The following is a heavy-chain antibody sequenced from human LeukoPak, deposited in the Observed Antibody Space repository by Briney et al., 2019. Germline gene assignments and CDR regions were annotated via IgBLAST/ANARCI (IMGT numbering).Heavy chain of an antibody. J-gene: IGHJ4*02. CDR3: AKRSVEMATTPFDY. D-gene: IGHD5-24*01. V-gene: IGHV3-30*02. Sequence: GGSLRLSCAASGFTFSSYGMHWVRQAPGKGLEWVAFIRYDGTNKYYADSVKGRFTISRDNSKNTLYLQMNSLRAEDTAVYYCAKRSVEMATTPFDYWGQGTLVTVSS. CDR1: GFTFSSYG. CDR2: IRYDGTNK.